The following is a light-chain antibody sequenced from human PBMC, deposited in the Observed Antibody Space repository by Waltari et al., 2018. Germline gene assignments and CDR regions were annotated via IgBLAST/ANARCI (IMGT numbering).Light chain of an antibody. V-gene: IGLV2-8*01. CDR3: SSYAGLKV. CDR1: SSDLGNSKH. CDR2: EVI. J-gene: IGLJ2*01. Sequence: QSALTQPPSASGSPGQSVTLSCTGTSSDLGNSKHVSWYQQHPGKAPKLMIYEVIKRPSGVPDRFSGSKSGNTASLTVSGLQAEDEAVYYCSSYAGLKVFGGGTKLTVL.